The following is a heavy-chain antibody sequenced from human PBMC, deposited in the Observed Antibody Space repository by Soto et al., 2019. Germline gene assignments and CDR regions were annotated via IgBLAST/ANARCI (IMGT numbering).Heavy chain of an antibody. V-gene: IGHV3-48*03. D-gene: IGHD3-9*01. CDR2: ISRGATTT. CDR1: GLTFSSFE. Sequence: GGSLWLSCAVSGLTFSSFEMDWVRQAARKGPEWISYISRGATTTYYADSVRGRFTISRDDAQNSVFLQMDSLRVEDTAIYFCATRSTDYYFYWGQGTLVTVSS. CDR3: ATRSTDYYFY. J-gene: IGHJ4*02.